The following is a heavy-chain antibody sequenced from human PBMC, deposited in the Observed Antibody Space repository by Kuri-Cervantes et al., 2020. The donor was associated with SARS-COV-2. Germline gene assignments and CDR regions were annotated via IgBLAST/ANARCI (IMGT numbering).Heavy chain of an antibody. CDR3: ARDPGYSSGWYYFDY. CDR2: ISHDGSTT. V-gene: IGHV3-30*04. J-gene: IGHJ4*02. Sequence: GGSLRLSCAASGFTFSTYALHWVRQAPGKGLEWVAVISHDGSTTFYADSVKGRFTISRDNSKNTLYLQMNSLRAEDTAVYYCARDPGYSSGWYYFDYWGQGTLVTVSS. CDR1: GFTFSTYA. D-gene: IGHD6-19*01.